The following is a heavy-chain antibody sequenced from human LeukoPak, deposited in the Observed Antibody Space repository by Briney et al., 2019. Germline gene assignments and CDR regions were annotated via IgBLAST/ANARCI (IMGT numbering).Heavy chain of an antibody. CDR1: GGSISSYY. CDR2: IDNSGST. Sequence: PSETLSLTCTVSGGSISSYYWSWIRQPPGRGLEWIGYIDNSGSTNYRPSLKSRVTISVDTSKNQFSLRLLSVTAADTAVYYCARMGPLYGDYEPYYYMDVWGQGATVTVSS. J-gene: IGHJ6*03. D-gene: IGHD4-17*01. V-gene: IGHV4-59*01. CDR3: ARMGPLYGDYEPYYYMDV.